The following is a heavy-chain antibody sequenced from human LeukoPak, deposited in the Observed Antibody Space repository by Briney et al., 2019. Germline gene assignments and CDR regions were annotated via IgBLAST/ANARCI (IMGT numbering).Heavy chain of an antibody. CDR3: ARALRAGGSGSYHY. V-gene: IGHV1-18*01. Sequence: ASVKVSCKASGYTFTSYGISWVRQAPGQGLEWMGWISAYNGNTNYAQKLQGRVTMTTDTSTSTAYMELRSLRSDDTAVYYCARALRAGGSGSYHYWGQGTLVTVSS. CDR2: ISAYNGNT. D-gene: IGHD3-10*01. CDR1: GYTFTSYG. J-gene: IGHJ4*02.